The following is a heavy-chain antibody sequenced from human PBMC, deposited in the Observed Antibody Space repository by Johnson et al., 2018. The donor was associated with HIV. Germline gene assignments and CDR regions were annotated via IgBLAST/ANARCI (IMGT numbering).Heavy chain of an antibody. J-gene: IGHJ3*02. CDR1: GFTFSDYY. CDR3: AKAPYGSRIRCGAFGI. D-gene: IGHD3-10*01. Sequence: QMLLVESGGGLVKPGGSLRLSCAASGFTFSDYYMSWIRQAPGKGLEWVAVISYDGSKKYYAGTVKGRFTISRDNSKTPLYLQMHSLRADDTAVYYCAKAPYGSRIRCGAFGIWGKVTMDTVNS. V-gene: IGHV3-30*18. CDR2: ISYDGSKK.